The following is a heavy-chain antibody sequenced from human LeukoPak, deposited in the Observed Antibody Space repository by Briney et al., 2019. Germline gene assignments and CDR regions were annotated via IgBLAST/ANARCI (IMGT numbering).Heavy chain of an antibody. Sequence: GASVKVSCKASGYTFTGYYMHWVRQAPGQGLEWMGWINPNSGGTNYAQKFQGRVTMTRDTSISTAYMELSRLRSDDTAVYYCARAHRYSSSSYPNYWGQGTLVTVSS. J-gene: IGHJ4*02. D-gene: IGHD6-13*01. CDR3: ARAHRYSSSSYPNY. CDR1: GYTFTGYY. CDR2: INPNSGGT. V-gene: IGHV1-2*02.